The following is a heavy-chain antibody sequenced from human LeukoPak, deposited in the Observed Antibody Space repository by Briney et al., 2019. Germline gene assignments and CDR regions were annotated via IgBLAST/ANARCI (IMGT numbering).Heavy chain of an antibody. CDR2: ISHSGST. Sequence: SDTLSLTCAGSSSGYFCNWLHRPPGKGLEWIGEISHSGSTNYNPSLKKRVTISVATSKNQFTLTLISPTSADTAIYYCARNGRFCNLGCSGDAFDMWGQGTMVSVSS. CDR1: SSSGYF. D-gene: IGHD2/OR15-2a*01. CDR3: ARNGRFCNLGCSGDAFDM. V-gene: IGHV4-34*01. J-gene: IGHJ3*02.